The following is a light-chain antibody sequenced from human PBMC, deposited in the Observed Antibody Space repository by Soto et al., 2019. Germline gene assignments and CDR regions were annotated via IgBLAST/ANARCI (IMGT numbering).Light chain of an antibody. Sequence: EIVLTQSPATLSFSPGERATLSCRASQSVRTYLAWYQQRPGQAPRLLIYDASNRATGIPARFSGSGSGTDFTLTINSVEPEDFALYYCQQRSSWPTFGGGTKVDIK. J-gene: IGKJ4*01. CDR2: DAS. CDR1: QSVRTY. CDR3: QQRSSWPT. V-gene: IGKV3-11*01.